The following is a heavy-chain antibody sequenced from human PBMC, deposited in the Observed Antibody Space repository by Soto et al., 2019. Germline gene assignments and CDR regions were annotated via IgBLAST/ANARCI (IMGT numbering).Heavy chain of an antibody. Sequence: WWSLRLSCSASVFTCSTYAMSWCRQAPGKGLEWVSAISGSGSSRYYADSAKGRFTISRDNSKNTLFLQLNSLRAEDTAVYYCAKELLRLGESLERYFDYWGQGTLVTVSS. J-gene: IGHJ4*02. V-gene: IGHV3-23*01. CDR3: AKELLRLGESLERYFDY. CDR1: VFTCSTYA. CDR2: ISGSGSSR. D-gene: IGHD3-10*01.